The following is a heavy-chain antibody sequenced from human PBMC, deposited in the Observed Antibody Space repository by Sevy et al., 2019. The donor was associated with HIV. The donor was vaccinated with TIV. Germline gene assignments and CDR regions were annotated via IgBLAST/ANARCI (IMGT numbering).Heavy chain of an antibody. J-gene: IGHJ3*02. Sequence: GGSLRLSCAASGFTFSSYEMNWVRQAPGKGLEWVSYISSSGSTIYYAASVKGRLTISRDNAKNSLYLQMNSLRAEDTAVYYCERDEDRGWTVGAFDIWGQGTMVTVSS. CDR3: ERDEDRGWTVGAFDI. CDR1: GFTFSSYE. V-gene: IGHV3-48*03. D-gene: IGHD2-15*01. CDR2: ISSSGSTI.